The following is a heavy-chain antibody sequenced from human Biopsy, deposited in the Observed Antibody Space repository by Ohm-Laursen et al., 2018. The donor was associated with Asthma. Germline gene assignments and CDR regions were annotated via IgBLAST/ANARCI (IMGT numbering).Heavy chain of an antibody. D-gene: IGHD2-15*01. Sequence: SVKASCKSLGGTFNTYVIGWVRQAPGQGLEWMGGINSVVGTTTYPQKFQDRVTITADDSTSTVYMELSSLRSEDTAAYYCARKAGSCISRACYSLDFWGQGTLVTVSS. J-gene: IGHJ4*02. CDR2: INSVVGTT. CDR1: GGTFNTYV. CDR3: ARKAGSCISRACYSLDF. V-gene: IGHV1-69*13.